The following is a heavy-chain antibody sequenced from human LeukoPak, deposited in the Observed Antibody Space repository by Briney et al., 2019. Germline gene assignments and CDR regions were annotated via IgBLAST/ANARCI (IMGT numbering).Heavy chain of an antibody. V-gene: IGHV4-4*07. J-gene: IGHJ1*01. D-gene: IGHD2-2*01. CDR1: GGSISSYY. Sequence: PSETLSLTCTVSGGSISSYYWSWIRQPAGKGLEWIGRIYTSGSTNYNPSLKSRVTMSVDTSKNQFSLKLSSVTAADTAVYYCAKEPPVRFVVVPAATEYFQHWGQGTLVTVSS. CDR2: IYTSGST. CDR3: AKEPPVRFVVVPAATEYFQH.